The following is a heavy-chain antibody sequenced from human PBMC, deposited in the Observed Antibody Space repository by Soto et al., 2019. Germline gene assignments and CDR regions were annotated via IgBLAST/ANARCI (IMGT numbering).Heavy chain of an antibody. CDR2: ISGDVSSR. V-gene: IGHV3-74*01. Sequence: EVQLVESGGGLVQPGGSLRLSCATSGFTFSNYWMHWVRQVPGKGLVWVSRISGDVSSRDYADSVKGRFTSSRDNAKNPLYLQMDSLRAEDTAVYYCARGIAYEAQDYWGQGTLVTVSS. CDR3: ARGIAYEAQDY. CDR1: GFTFSNYW. D-gene: IGHD2-15*01. J-gene: IGHJ4*02.